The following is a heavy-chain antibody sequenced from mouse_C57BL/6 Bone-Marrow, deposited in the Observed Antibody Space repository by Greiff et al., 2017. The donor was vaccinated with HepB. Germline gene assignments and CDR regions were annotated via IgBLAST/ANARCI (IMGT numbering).Heavy chain of an antibody. CDR2: IYPRSGNT. V-gene: IGHV1-81*01. Sequence: QVQLKQSGAELARPGASVKLSCKASGYTFTSYGISWVKQRTGQGLEWIGEIYPRSGNTYYNEKFKGKATLTADKSSSTAYMELRSLTSEDSAVYFCARRRAYGSSYAFDYWGQGTTLTVSS. CDR3: ARRRAYGSSYAFDY. J-gene: IGHJ2*01. D-gene: IGHD1-1*01. CDR1: GYTFTSYG.